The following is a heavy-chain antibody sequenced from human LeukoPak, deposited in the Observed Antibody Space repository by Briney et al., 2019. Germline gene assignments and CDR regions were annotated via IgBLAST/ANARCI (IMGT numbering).Heavy chain of an antibody. CDR2: ISGSGGST. D-gene: IGHD3-22*01. CDR3: AKVPVTMIVVVITPEDDY. V-gene: IGHV3-23*01. Sequence: PGGSLRLSCAASGFTFSSYAMSWVRQAPGKGLEWVSAISGSGGSTYYADSVKGRFTISRDNSKNTLYLQMNSLRAEDTAVYYCAKVPVTMIVVVITPEDDYWGQGTLVTVSS. CDR1: GFTFSSYA. J-gene: IGHJ4*02.